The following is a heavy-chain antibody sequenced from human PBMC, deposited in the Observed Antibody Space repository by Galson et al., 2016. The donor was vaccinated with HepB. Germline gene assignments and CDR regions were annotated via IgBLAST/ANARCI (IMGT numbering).Heavy chain of an antibody. V-gene: IGHV3-23*01. D-gene: IGHD3-10*02. Sequence: SLRLSCAASGFTFRNYGMTWVRQAPGKGLECVSSISRSGDSTDYADSVKGRFTISRDNSNSMLFLQMNSLRADDTAVYYCARRNEDCPPVGCSVDYWGQGTLVSVSS. CDR2: ISRSGDST. J-gene: IGHJ4*02. CDR3: ARRNEDCPPVGCSVDY. CDR1: GFTFRNYG.